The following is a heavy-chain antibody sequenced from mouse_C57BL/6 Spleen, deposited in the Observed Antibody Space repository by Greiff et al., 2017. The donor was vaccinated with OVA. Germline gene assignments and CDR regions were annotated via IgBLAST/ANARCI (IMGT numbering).Heavy chain of an antibody. D-gene: IGHD4-1*02. V-gene: IGHV1-58*01. CDR1: GYTFTSYG. J-gene: IGHJ3*01. CDR3: ASPVNWDREEGFAY. CDR2: IYIGNGYT. Sequence: VQLQQSGAELVRPGSSVKMSCKTSGYTFTSYGINWVKQRPGQGLEWIGYIYIGNGYTEYNEKFKGKATLTSDTSSSTAYMQLSSLTSEDSAIYVWASPVNWDREEGFAYWGQGTLVTVSA.